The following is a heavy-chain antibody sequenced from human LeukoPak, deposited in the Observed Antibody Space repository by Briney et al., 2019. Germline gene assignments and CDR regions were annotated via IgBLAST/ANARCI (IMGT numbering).Heavy chain of an antibody. CDR1: GGSISSSSYY. CDR2: IHFGGST. V-gene: IGHV4-39*07. J-gene: IGHJ5*02. Sequence: PSETLSLTCTVSGGSISSSSYYWGWIRQPPGKGLEWIGSIHFGGSTYYNPSLKSRVTISVDTSKNQFSLKLSSVTAADTAVYYCARDDVNNRQLVGHPWFDPWGQGTLVTVSS. CDR3: ARDDVNNRQLVGHPWFDP. D-gene: IGHD6-6*01.